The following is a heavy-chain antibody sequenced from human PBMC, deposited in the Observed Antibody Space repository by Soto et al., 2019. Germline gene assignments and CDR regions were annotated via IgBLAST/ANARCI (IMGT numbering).Heavy chain of an antibody. CDR1: GLTFSSYS. V-gene: IGHV3-48*01. J-gene: IGHJ3*02. Sequence: EVQLVESGGGLVQPGGSLRLSCAASGLTFSSYSMNWVRQAPGKGLEWVSYISSSSSTIYYAGSVKGRFTISRDNAKNLLYLQMNSLRAEDTAVYYCARDFPDCSSTSCSNVRGNDAFDIWAQGTMVSVSS. CDR2: ISSSSSTI. D-gene: IGHD2-2*01. CDR3: ARDFPDCSSTSCSNVRGNDAFDI.